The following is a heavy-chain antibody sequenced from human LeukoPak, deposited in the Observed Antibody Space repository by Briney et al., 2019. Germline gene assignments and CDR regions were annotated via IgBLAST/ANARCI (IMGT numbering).Heavy chain of an antibody. J-gene: IGHJ6*03. CDR2: IYYSGST. Sequence: PSETLSLTCTVSGGSISSYYWSWIRQPPGKGLEWIGYIYYSGSTNYNPSLKSRVTISVDTSKNQFSLNLSSVTAADTAVYYCASITTVTTYYYYYYYMDVWGKGTTVTVSS. D-gene: IGHD4-11*01. V-gene: IGHV4-59*08. CDR1: GGSISSYY. CDR3: ASITTVTTYYYYYYYMDV.